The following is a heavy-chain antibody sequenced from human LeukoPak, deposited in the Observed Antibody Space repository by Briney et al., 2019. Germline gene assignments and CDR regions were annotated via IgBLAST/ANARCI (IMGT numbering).Heavy chain of an antibody. D-gene: IGHD1-26*01. CDR1: GFTFSSYS. J-gene: IGHJ4*02. Sequence: GGSLRLSCAASGFTFSSYSMNWVRQAPGKGLEWVSSISSISSYICYADSVKGRFTISRDNAKNSLYLQMNSLRAEDTAVYYCARVLTVGVDYWGQGTLVTVSS. V-gene: IGHV3-21*01. CDR2: ISSISSYI. CDR3: ARVLTVGVDY.